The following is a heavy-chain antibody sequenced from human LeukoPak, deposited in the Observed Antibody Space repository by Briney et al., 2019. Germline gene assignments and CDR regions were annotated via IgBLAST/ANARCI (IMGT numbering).Heavy chain of an antibody. J-gene: IGHJ4*02. D-gene: IGHD5-18*01. CDR2: IIPIFGTA. CDR1: GGIFSSYA. CDR3: AREDSRDTAMVIGY. Sequence: SVKVSCKASGGIFSSYAISWVRQAPGQGLEWMGGIIPIFGTANYAQKFQGRVTITADESTSTAYMELSSLRSEDTAVYYCAREDSRDTAMVIGYWGQGTLVTVSS. V-gene: IGHV1-69*01.